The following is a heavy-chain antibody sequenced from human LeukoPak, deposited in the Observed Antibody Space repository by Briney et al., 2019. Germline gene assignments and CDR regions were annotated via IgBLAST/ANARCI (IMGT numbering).Heavy chain of an antibody. CDR3: ARRGPYYDILTGRRYYFDY. V-gene: IGHV4-59*10. CDR1: GGSFSGYY. D-gene: IGHD3-9*01. J-gene: IGHJ4*02. Sequence: SETLSLTCAVYGGSFSGYYWSWIRQPAGKGLEWIGRIYTSGSTNYNPSLKSRVTISVDTSKNQFSLKLSSVTAADTAVYYCARRGPYYDILTGRRYYFDYWGQGTLVTVSS. CDR2: IYTSGST.